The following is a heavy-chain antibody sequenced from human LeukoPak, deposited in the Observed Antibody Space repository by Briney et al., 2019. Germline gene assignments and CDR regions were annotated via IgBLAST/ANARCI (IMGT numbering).Heavy chain of an antibody. D-gene: IGHD6-19*01. Sequence: PGGSLILSCAGSGFTFSSYAMSWVRQAPGKGLEWVSVISDSGGSTYYADSVKGRFTISRDASKNTVFLQMNSLRVEDTAVYQCARGPIDKVVAGTFFGHWGQGTVVTVSS. CDR3: ARGPIDKVVAGTFFGH. V-gene: IGHV3-23*01. CDR2: ISDSGGST. CDR1: GFTFSSYA. J-gene: IGHJ4*02.